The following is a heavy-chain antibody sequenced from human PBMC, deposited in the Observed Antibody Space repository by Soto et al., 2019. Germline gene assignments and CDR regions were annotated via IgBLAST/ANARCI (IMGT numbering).Heavy chain of an antibody. D-gene: IGHD1-7*01. CDR1: GFTFSSYA. CDR3: ARDRNYPRDQFDN. J-gene: IGHJ4*02. V-gene: IGHV3-23*01. Sequence: GGSLRLSCVGSGFTFSSYAMSWVRQAPGRGPEWVSAIGGDGSTWYADSVRGRFTISRDNSKNTVYVQMNSLRAEDTAIYYCARDRNYPRDQFDNWGQGILVTVSS. CDR2: IGGDGST.